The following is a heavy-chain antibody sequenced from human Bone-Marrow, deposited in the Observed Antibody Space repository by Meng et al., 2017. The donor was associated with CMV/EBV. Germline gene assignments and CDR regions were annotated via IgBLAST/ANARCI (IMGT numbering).Heavy chain of an antibody. D-gene: IGHD3-3*01. CDR2: TYYRSKWYN. J-gene: IGHJ4*01. V-gene: IGHV6-1*01. Sequence: WNWIRQSPSRGLEWLGRTYYRSKWYNDYAVSVKSRITINPDTSKNQFSLQLNSVTPEDTAVYYCARGVPLAETYDFWSGYRYYFDYWGHGTLVTVSS. CDR3: ARGVPLAETYDFWSGYRYYFDY.